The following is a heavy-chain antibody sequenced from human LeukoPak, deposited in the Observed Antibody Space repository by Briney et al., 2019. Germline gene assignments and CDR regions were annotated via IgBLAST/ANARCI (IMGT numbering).Heavy chain of an antibody. D-gene: IGHD6-6*01. CDR1: GFTFSSYE. CDR2: ISSSGSTI. Sequence: GGSLGLSCAASGFTFSSYEMNWVRQAPGKGLEWVSYISSSGSTIYYADSVKGRFTISRDNAKNSLYLQMNSLRAEDTAVYYCARALYSSSNSYYYYGMDVWGQGTTVTVSS. V-gene: IGHV3-48*03. J-gene: IGHJ6*02. CDR3: ARALYSSSNSYYYYGMDV.